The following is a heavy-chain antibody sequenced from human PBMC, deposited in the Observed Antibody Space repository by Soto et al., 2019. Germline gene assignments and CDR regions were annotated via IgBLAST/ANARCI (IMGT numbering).Heavy chain of an antibody. Sequence: PGGSLRLSCAASGCTFSSYAMSWVRQAPGKGLEWVSAISGSGGSTYYADSVKGRFTISRDNSKNTLYLQMNSLRAEDTAVYYCAKGDYYYDSSGYPGPNWFDPWGQGTLVTVSS. CDR2: ISGSGGST. CDR3: AKGDYYYDSSGYPGPNWFDP. V-gene: IGHV3-23*01. CDR1: GCTFSSYA. D-gene: IGHD3-22*01. J-gene: IGHJ5*02.